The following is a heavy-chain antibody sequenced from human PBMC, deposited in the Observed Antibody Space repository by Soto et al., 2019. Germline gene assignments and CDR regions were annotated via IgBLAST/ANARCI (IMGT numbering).Heavy chain of an antibody. CDR3: TRERDWKFDY. J-gene: IGHJ4*02. CDR1: GYTFTSYY. Sequence: ASVKVSCKASGYTFTSYYMHWVRQAPGQGLEWMGIINPSGGSTSYAQKFQGRVTMTRDTSTSTVYMELSSLRTEDTAVYFCTRERDWKFDYWGQGTLVTVSS. V-gene: IGHV1-46*03. CDR2: INPSGGST. D-gene: IGHD1-1*01.